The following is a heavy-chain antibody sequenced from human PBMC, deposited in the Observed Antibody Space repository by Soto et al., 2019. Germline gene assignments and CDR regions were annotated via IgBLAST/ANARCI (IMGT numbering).Heavy chain of an antibody. CDR2: ISSSSSTI. CDR1: GFTFSSYS. D-gene: IGHD3-10*01. Sequence: EVQLVESGGGLVQPGGSLRLSCAASGFTFSSYSMNWVRQAPGKGLEWVSYISSSSSTIYYADSVKGRFTISRDNAKNSLYLQMNSLGDEDTAVYYCAVFGELGPFDYWGQGTLVTVSS. V-gene: IGHV3-48*02. CDR3: AVFGELGPFDY. J-gene: IGHJ4*02.